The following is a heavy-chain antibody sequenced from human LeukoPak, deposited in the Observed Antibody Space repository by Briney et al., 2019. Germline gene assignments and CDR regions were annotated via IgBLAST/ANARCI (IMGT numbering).Heavy chain of an antibody. J-gene: IGHJ4*02. CDR2: ISGSGGST. V-gene: IGHV3-23*01. CDR3: AKDYGYYDSSGYSYYFDY. Sequence: QAGGSLRLSCAASGFTFSSYAMSWVRQAPGKGLEWVSAISGSGGSTYYADSVKGRLTISRDNSKNTLYLQMNSLRAEDTAVYYCAKDYGYYDSSGYSYYFDYWGQGTLVTVSS. D-gene: IGHD3-22*01. CDR1: GFTFSSYA.